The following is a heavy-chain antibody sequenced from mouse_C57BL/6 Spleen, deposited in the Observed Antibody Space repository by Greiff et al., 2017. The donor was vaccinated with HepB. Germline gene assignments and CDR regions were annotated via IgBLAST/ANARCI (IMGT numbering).Heavy chain of an antibody. CDR2: IYPYNGVS. CDR3: ASSYYDYDEAWFAY. D-gene: IGHD2-4*01. V-gene: IGHV1-31*01. CDR1: GYSFTGYY. J-gene: IGHJ3*01. Sequence: VQLQQSGPELVKPGASVKISCKASGYSFTGYYMHWVKQSHGNILDWIGYIYPYNGVSSYNQKFKGKATLTVDKSSSTAYMELRSLTSEDSAVYYYASSYYDYDEAWFAYWGQGTLVTVSA.